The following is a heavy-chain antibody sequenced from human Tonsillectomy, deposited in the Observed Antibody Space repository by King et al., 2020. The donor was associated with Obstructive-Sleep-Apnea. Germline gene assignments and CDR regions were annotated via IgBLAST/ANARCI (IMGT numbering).Heavy chain of an antibody. D-gene: IGHD3-10*01. CDR1: GYTFTSYG. Sequence: QLVQSGAEVKKPGASVTVSCKASGYTFTSYGISWVRQAPGQGLEWMGWISAYNGNTNYAQKLQGRVTMTTDTSTSTAYMELRSLRSDDTAVYYCARVTMVRGVIIRELGFDPWGQGTLVTVSS. V-gene: IGHV1-18*04. CDR3: ARVTMVRGVIIRELGFDP. J-gene: IGHJ5*02. CDR2: ISAYNGNT.